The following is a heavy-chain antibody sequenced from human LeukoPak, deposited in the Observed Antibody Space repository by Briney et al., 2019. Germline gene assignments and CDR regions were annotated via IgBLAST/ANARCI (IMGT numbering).Heavy chain of an antibody. V-gene: IGHV3-23*01. CDR3: AKDRWGKWLLRKFDP. Sequence: GGSLRLSCAASGFTVSRYAMSWVRQAPGKGLEWVAAISGSGGSTYYADFVKGRFTISRDNSKNTLYLQMNSLRAEDTAVYYCAKDRWGKWLLRKFDPWGQGTLVTVSS. CDR2: ISGSGGST. CDR1: GFTVSRYA. D-gene: IGHD3-22*01. J-gene: IGHJ5*02.